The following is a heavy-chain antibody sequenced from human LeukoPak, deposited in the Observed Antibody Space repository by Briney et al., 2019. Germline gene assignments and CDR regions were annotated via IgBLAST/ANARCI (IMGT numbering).Heavy chain of an antibody. CDR2: ISGSGGST. J-gene: IGHJ6*02. D-gene: IGHD1-1*01. CDR3: AKDGRRGYYGMDV. V-gene: IGHV3-23*01. CDR1: GFTFSSYA. Sequence: GGSLRLSCAASGFTFSSYAMSWVRQAPGKGLEWVSAISGSGGSTYYADSVKGRFTISRDNSKDTLYLQMNSLRAEDTAVYYCAKDGRRGYYGMDVWGQGTTVTVSS.